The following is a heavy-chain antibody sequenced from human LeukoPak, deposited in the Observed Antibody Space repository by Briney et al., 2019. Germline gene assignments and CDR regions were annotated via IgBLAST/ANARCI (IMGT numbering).Heavy chain of an antibody. Sequence: SGTLSLTCTVSGDSINSLDLWSWVRQPPGKGLEWIGEINHSGSTNYNPSLKSRVSISVDTSKNQFSLKLSSVTAADTAVYYCARGLGTGSLAYYYGMDVWGQGTTVTVSS. D-gene: IGHD1-1*01. CDR2: INHSGST. CDR1: GDSINSLDL. J-gene: IGHJ6*02. CDR3: ARGLGTGSLAYYYGMDV. V-gene: IGHV4-4*02.